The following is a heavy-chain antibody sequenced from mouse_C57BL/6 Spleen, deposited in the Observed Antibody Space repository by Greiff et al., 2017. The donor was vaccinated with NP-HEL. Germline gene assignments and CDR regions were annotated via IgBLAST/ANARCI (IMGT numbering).Heavy chain of an antibody. CDR1: GYTFTSYW. CDR2: IHPNRGST. D-gene: IGHD3-1*01. J-gene: IGHJ4*01. V-gene: IGHV1-64*01. CDR3: ARTGLYAMDY. Sequence: QVQLQQPGAELVKPGASVKLSCKASGYTFTSYWMHWVKQRPGQGLEWIGMIHPNRGSTNYNEKFKSKATLTVDKSSSTAYMQLSSLTSEDSAVYYCARTGLYAMDYWGQGTSVTVSS.